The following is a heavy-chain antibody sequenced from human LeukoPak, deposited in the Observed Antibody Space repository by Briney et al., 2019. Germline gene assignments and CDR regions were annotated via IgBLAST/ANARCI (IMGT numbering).Heavy chain of an antibody. J-gene: IGHJ4*02. Sequence: PGRSLRLSCAASGFIFSSYVLHWVRQAPGKGLEWVAVISHDGSTKYYVDSVKGRFTISRDNSKNTLFLQMNSLRPEDTAVYYCVNIAATGPDYWGQGTRVTVSS. V-gene: IGHV3-30-3*01. CDR2: ISHDGSTK. CDR1: GFIFSSYV. CDR3: VNIAATGPDY. D-gene: IGHD6-13*01.